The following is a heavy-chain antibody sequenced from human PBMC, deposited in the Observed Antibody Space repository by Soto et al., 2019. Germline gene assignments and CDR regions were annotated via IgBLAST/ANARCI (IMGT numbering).Heavy chain of an antibody. CDR3: AKVSDDYSNYVLGGGMDV. J-gene: IGHJ6*02. D-gene: IGHD4-4*01. Sequence: PGGSLRLSCAASGFIFENFGMSWVRQAPGKGLEWVAVISYDGSNKYYADSVKGRFTISRDNSKNTLYLQMNSLRAEDTAVYYCAKVSDDYSNYVLGGGMDVWGQGTTVTVSS. CDR2: ISYDGSNK. CDR1: GFIFENFG. V-gene: IGHV3-30*18.